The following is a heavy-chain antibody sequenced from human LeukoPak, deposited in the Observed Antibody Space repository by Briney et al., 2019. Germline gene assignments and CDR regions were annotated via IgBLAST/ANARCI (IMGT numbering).Heavy chain of an antibody. CDR3: ARAVRSGSYDDNYFDY. V-gene: IGHV1-18*01. CDR2: ISAYNGNT. Sequence: ASVEVSCKASGYTFTSYGISWVRQAPGQGLEWMGWISAYNGNTNYAQKLQGRVTMTTDTSTSTAYMELRSLRSDDTAVYYCARAVRSGSYDDNYFDYWGQGTLVTVSS. D-gene: IGHD1-26*01. CDR1: GYTFTSYG. J-gene: IGHJ4*02.